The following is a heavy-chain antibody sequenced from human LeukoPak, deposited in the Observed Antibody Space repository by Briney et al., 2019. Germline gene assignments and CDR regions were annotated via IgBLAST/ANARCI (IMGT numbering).Heavy chain of an antibody. D-gene: IGHD3-9*01. V-gene: IGHV4-39*01. CDR2: IYYSGST. Sequence: SETLSLTGTVSGGSISSSSYYWGWIRQPPGKGLEWIGSIYYSGSTYYNPSLKSRVTISVDTSKNQFSLKLSSVTAADTAVYYCARHNYDILTGYYNGPRWFDPWGQGTLVTVSS. CDR3: ARHNYDILTGYYNGPRWFDP. J-gene: IGHJ5*02. CDR1: GGSISSSSYY.